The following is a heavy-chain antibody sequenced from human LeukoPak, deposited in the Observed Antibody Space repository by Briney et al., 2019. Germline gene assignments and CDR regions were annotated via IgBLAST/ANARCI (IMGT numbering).Heavy chain of an antibody. CDR1: GFTFSNYG. D-gene: IGHD6-13*01. Sequence: GGSLRLSCAASGFTFSNYGMHWVRQAPGKGLDWVAVIWYDGSYKYYADPVKGRFTISRDNSKNTLYLQMNSLRAEDTAVYYCAKVVQYTASTGTGLDYWGQGTLVTVSS. V-gene: IGHV3-33*06. CDR2: IWYDGSYK. CDR3: AKVVQYTASTGTGLDY. J-gene: IGHJ4*02.